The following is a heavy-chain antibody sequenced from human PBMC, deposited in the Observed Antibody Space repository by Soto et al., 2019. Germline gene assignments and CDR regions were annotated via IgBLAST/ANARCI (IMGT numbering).Heavy chain of an antibody. V-gene: IGHV4-59*11. Sequence: PSETLSLTCTVSGGSISGHYWIWIRQPPGEEMEWFGYIFYSGSTTYNNNPSLKSRATISVDTSKNQFSLRLSSVTAADTAVYYCARVGSSGWSPDYWGQGTLVTVSS. J-gene: IGHJ4*02. CDR1: GGSISGHY. CDR2: IFYSGSTTY. D-gene: IGHD6-19*01. CDR3: ARVGSSGWSPDY.